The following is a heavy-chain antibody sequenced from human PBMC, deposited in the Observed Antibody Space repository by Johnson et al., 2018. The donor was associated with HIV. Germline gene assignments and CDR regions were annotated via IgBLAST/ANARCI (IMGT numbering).Heavy chain of an antibody. V-gene: IGHV3-7*05. Sequence: EVQLVESGGGVVRPGGSLRLSCAASGFTFDDYGMSWVRQAPGKGLEWVANIKDDGSEKSYVDSVKGRFTISRDNAKNSLYLQMSSLRAEDTAIYYCAKDYPTSNWAVPDAFDIWGQGTMVTVSS. CDR1: GFTFDDYG. J-gene: IGHJ3*02. CDR3: AKDYPTSNWAVPDAFDI. D-gene: IGHD7-27*01. CDR2: IKDDGSEK.